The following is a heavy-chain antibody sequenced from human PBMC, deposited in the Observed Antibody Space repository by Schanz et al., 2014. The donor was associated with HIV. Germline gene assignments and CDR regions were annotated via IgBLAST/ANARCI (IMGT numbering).Heavy chain of an antibody. D-gene: IGHD1-1*01. V-gene: IGHV3-74*02. Sequence: VQLVESGGGVVQPGRSLRLSCAASGFTFSSYWMHWVRQAPGKGLVWVSHISDDGSDTLYAGSVKGRFTISSVNAKPTQNRAEGDDTTYAGSVKGRFTISRDNAKNTVYLEMNSLRAEDTAVYYCVRDRVYSFWTGYEPFDSWGQGTLVTVSS. CDR1: GFTFSSYW. J-gene: IGHJ4*02. CDR3: FTISRDNAKNTVYLEMNSLRAEDTAVYYCVRDRVYSFWTGYEPFDS. CDR2: ISDDGSDT.